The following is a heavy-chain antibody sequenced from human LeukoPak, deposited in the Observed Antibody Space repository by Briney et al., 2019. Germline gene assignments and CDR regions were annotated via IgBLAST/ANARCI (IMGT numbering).Heavy chain of an antibody. D-gene: IGHD3-9*01. V-gene: IGHV3-11*06. CDR3: ARTNKYYDILTGWYNWFDP. Sequence: GGSLRLSCAASGFTFSDYYMSWIRQAPGKGLEWVSNINSGSSYIYYADSVKGRFTISRDNAKNSLYLQMNSLRAEDTAVYYCARTNKYYDILTGWYNWFDPWGQGTLVTVSS. CDR1: GFTFSDYY. CDR2: INSGSSYI. J-gene: IGHJ5*02.